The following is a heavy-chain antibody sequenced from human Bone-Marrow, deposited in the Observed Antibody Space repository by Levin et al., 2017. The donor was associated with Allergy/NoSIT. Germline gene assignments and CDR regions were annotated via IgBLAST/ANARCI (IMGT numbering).Heavy chain of an antibody. V-gene: IGHV3-11*01. D-gene: IGHD6-13*01. CDR2: IGSSGNNI. Sequence: LSLTCAASGFTFSDYYITWIRQAPGKGLEWISYIGSSGNNIYYADSVRGRFTISWDNAKNSLYLQMNSLRAEDTAVYYCARDFGGAAAGTWGQGTLVTVSS. J-gene: IGHJ4*02. CDR3: ARDFGGAAAGT. CDR1: GFTFSDYY.